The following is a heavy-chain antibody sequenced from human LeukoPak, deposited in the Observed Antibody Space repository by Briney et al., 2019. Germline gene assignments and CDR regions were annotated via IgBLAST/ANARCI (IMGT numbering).Heavy chain of an antibody. V-gene: IGHV1-18*01. CDR1: GYTFTSYG. J-gene: IGHJ4*02. CDR2: ISAYNGNT. Sequence: ASVKVSCKASGYTFTSYGISWVRQAPGQGLEWMGWISAYNGNTNYAQKLQGRVTMTTDPSTSTAYMELRSLRSDDTAVYYCARGKVLLWFGELLFIDPTPFDYWGQGTLVTVSS. D-gene: IGHD3-10*01. CDR3: ARGKVLLWFGELLFIDPTPFDY.